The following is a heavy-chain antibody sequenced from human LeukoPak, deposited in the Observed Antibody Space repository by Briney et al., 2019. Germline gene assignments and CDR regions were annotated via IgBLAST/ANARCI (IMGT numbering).Heavy chain of an antibody. J-gene: IGHJ4*02. CDR3: ARDRGYSGYDDFRY. Sequence: GGSLRLSCAASGFTFSSYDMHWVRQATGKGLEWVSAIGTAGDTYYPGSVKGRFTISRDNVNNLLYLQMNSLRAEDTAVYYCARDRGYSGYDDFRYWGQGTLVTVSS. D-gene: IGHD5-12*01. V-gene: IGHV3-13*04. CDR2: IGTAGDT. CDR1: GFTFSSYD.